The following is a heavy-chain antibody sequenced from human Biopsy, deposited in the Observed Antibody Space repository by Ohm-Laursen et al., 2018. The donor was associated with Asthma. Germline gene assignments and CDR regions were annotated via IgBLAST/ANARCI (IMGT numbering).Heavy chain of an antibody. CDR3: ARTTYGHDGFDP. V-gene: IGHV4-31*03. D-gene: IGHD4-17*01. J-gene: IGHJ5*02. CDR2: IYYSGGT. CDR1: GGSINIGDYY. Sequence: PSETLSLTCTASGGSINIGDYYWSWIRQHPVKGLEWIGHIYYSGGTYYNPSLKSRVSISLDTSKNQFSLSLTSVTAADTAVYYCARTTYGHDGFDPWGQGTLVTVSS.